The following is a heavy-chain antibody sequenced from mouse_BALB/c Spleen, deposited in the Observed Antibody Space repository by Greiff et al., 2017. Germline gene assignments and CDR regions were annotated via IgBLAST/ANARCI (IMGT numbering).Heavy chain of an antibody. CDR1: GFTFSSYG. CDR2: INSNGGST. D-gene: IGHD1-2*01. Sequence: DVKLQESGGGLVQPGGSLKLSCAASGFTFSSYGMSWVRQTPDKRLELVATINSNGGSTYYPDSVKGRFTISRDNAKNTLYLQMSSLKSEDTAMYYCARDYYGYPYYAMDYWGQGTSVTVSS. J-gene: IGHJ4*01. CDR3: ARDYYGYPYYAMDY. V-gene: IGHV5-6-3*01.